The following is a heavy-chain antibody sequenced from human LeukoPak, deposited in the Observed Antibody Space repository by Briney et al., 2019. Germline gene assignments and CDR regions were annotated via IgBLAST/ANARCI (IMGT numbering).Heavy chain of an antibody. CDR3: AREGNYGDYGWFDP. D-gene: IGHD4-17*01. CDR1: GFTFSSYA. J-gene: IGHJ5*02. V-gene: IGHV3-30*04. Sequence: PGRSLRLSCAASGFTFSSYAMHWVRQAPGKGLEWVAVISYDGSNKYYADSVKGRFTISRDNSKNTLYLQMNSLRAEDTAVYYCAREGNYGDYGWFDPWGQGTLVTVSS. CDR2: ISYDGSNK.